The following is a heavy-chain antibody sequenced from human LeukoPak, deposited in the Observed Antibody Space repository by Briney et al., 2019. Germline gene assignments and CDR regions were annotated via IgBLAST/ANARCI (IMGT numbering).Heavy chain of an antibody. CDR3: AGVVGATNWYFDL. D-gene: IGHD1-26*01. J-gene: IGHJ2*01. V-gene: IGHV1-2*02. Sequence: ASVKVSCKASGYTFTGYYMHWVRQAPGQGLEWMGWINPNSGGTNYAQKFQGRVTMTRDTSISTAYMELSRLRSDDTAVYYCAGVVGATNWYFDLWGRGTLITVSS. CDR1: GYTFTGYY. CDR2: INPNSGGT.